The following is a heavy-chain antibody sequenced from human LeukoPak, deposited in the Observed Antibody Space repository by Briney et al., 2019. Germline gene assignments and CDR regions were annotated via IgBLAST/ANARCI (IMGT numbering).Heavy chain of an antibody. Sequence: SETLSLTCTVSGDSISNSRYYWGWIRQPPGKGLDWIASIYYGGSTFYNPSLKSRVTISVDTSKNQFSPTLSSVTAADTAVYYCARQVLGSSSWYWFDPWGQGTLVTVSS. V-gene: IGHV4-39*01. J-gene: IGHJ5*02. D-gene: IGHD6-13*01. CDR2: IYYGGST. CDR3: ARQVLGSSSWYWFDP. CDR1: GDSISNSRYY.